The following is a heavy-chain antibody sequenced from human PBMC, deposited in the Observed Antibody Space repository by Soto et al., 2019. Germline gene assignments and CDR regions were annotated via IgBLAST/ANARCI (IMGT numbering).Heavy chain of an antibody. CDR2: IFSNDEK. Sequence: QVTLKESGPVLVKPTETLPLTCTVSGFSLSNARMGVSWIRQPPGKALEWLAHIFSNDEKSYSTSLKSRLTISKDTSKSQVVLTMTNMDPVDTATYYCARIQGGYKRNAIFYYWGQGTLVTDSS. V-gene: IGHV2-26*01. D-gene: IGHD5-18*01. J-gene: IGHJ4*02. CDR3: ARIQGGYKRNAIFYY. CDR1: GFSLSNARMG.